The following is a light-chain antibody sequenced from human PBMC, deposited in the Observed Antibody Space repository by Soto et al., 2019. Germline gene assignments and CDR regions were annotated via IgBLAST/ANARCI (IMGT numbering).Light chain of an antibody. J-gene: IGKJ5*01. CDR2: GAS. V-gene: IGKV3D-15*01. CDR1: ENVRTF. CDR3: QQYGSSGT. Sequence: IVLTQSPATLSLAPGERATLSCRASENVRTFVDWYQQKPGQAPRLLIYGASNRATGIPARFSGSGSGTEFTLTISSLQSEDFAVYYCQQYGSSGTFGQGTRLEIK.